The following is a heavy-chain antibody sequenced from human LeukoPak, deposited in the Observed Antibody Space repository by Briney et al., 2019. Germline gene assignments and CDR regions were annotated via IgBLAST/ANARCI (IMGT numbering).Heavy chain of an antibody. Sequence: SGESLKISCKGSGYSFTTYWIGWVRQMPGRGLEWMGIIYPGDSDTRYSPSFQGQVTISADKSISTAYLQWGRLKASDTAIYYCAKHSRTGSSFDPFEYWGQGTLVTVSS. CDR2: IYPGDSDT. V-gene: IGHV5-51*01. J-gene: IGHJ4*02. D-gene: IGHD3-10*01. CDR1: GYSFTTYW. CDR3: AKHSRTGSSFDPFEY.